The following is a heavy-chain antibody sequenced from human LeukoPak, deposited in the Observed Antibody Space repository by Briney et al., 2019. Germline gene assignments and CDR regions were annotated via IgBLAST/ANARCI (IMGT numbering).Heavy chain of an antibody. CDR3: AKADGLLWFGESFFDY. J-gene: IGHJ4*02. CDR2: ISYDGSNK. V-gene: IGHV3-30*18. CDR1: GFTFSSYG. Sequence: GGSLRLSCAASGFTFSSYGMHWVRQAPGKGLEWVAVISYDGSNKYYADSVKGRFTISRDNSKNTLYLQMNSLRAEDTAVYYCAKADGLLWFGESFFDYWGQGTLVTVSS. D-gene: IGHD3-10*01.